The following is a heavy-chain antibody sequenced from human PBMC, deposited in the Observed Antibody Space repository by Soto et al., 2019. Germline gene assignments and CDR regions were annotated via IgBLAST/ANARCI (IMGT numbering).Heavy chain of an antibody. CDR1: GGTISGYY. Sequence: SETLSLTCSVSGGTISGYYWTWIRQPAGKGLEWIGRIYSSGNTKYYPSLQSRVTMSLDTSNNQFSLRLTYVTSADTAVYYGATRQLFSDWFDPWGQGTLVPVSS. D-gene: IGHD2-2*01. J-gene: IGHJ5*02. V-gene: IGHV4-4*07. CDR2: IYSSGNT. CDR3: ATRQLFSDWFDP.